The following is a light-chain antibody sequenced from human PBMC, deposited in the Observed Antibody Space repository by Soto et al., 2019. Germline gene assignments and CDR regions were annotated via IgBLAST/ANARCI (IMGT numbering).Light chain of an antibody. V-gene: IGKV3-15*01. CDR1: ESVRSY. J-gene: IGKJ5*01. CDR3: QQYNNWPPIT. Sequence: EVVMTQSPATLSVSPGERATISCRASESVRSYLAWYQQKPGQAPRLLIYGASTRATGIPARFSGSGSGTEFTLTISSLQSEDFAIYYCQQYNNWPPITFGQGTRLEIK. CDR2: GAS.